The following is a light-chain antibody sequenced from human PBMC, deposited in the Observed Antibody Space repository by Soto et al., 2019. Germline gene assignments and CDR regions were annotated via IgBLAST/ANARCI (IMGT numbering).Light chain of an antibody. V-gene: IGKV1-33*01. CDR3: QQYDNLPYT. CDR1: QDISHY. CDR2: DAS. Sequence: DIQMTQSPSSLSASVGDRVTITCQASQDISHYLNWYQQKPGKAPKLLIYDASNLETGVPSRFSGSGSGTDFTFSISSLQPEDIATDYCQQYDNLPYTFGQGTKLEIK. J-gene: IGKJ2*01.